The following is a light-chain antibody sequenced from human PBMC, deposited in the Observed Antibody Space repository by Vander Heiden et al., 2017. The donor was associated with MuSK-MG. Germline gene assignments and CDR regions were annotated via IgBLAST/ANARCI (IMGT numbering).Light chain of an antibody. CDR1: NSEVGSYNL. CDR2: EVS. J-gene: IGLJ2*01. CDR3: CSYAGSSTVV. V-gene: IGLV2-23*02. Sequence: QSALTQPASVSGSPGQSITISCTGTNSEVGSYNLVSWYQQHPGKAPKLMIYEVSKRPSGVSNRFSGSKSGNTASLTISGLQAEDEADYYCCSYAGSSTVVFGGGTKLTVL.